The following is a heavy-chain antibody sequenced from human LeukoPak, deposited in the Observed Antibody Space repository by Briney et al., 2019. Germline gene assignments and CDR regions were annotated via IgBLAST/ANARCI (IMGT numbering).Heavy chain of an antibody. D-gene: IGHD5-18*01. V-gene: IGHV3-33*01. CDR2: IWNDGSHK. CDR1: GFTFSSYG. CDR3: ARWGANSDGSDFDY. J-gene: IGHJ4*02. Sequence: GGSLRLSCAASGFTFSSYGMHWVRQAPGRGLEWVAVIWNDGSHKYYADSVKGRFTISRDNSKNTLYLQMNSLRAEDTAVYYCARWGANSDGSDFDYWGQGTPVTVSP.